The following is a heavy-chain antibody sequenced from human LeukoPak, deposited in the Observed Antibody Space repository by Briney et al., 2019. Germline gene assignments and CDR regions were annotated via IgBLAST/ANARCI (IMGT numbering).Heavy chain of an antibody. CDR3: ARVGSDWNDVRYNWFDP. CDR2: IYYTGHA. V-gene: IGHV4-59*01. D-gene: IGHD1-1*01. J-gene: IGHJ5*02. CDR1: GASISSFY. Sequence: SETLSLTCTVSGASISSFYWSWIRQPPGKGLEWMGYIYYTGHASYNPSLKSRVTISVDTSKNQFSLKLSSVTAADTAVYYCARVGSDWNDVRYNWFDPWGQGTLVTVSS.